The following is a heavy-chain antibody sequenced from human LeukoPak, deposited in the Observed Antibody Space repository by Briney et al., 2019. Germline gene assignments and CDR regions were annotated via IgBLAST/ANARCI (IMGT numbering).Heavy chain of an antibody. Sequence: PGGSLRLSCAASGFTISSNAMKWVRQGQGQGLEWGSIISVSGGSTDYEDYVKGRFTISRDNSKNTVYLQMNSLRAEDTAVYYCAKKGYTSTWLSPFDYWAQGTLVTVSS. CDR1: GFTISSNA. CDR2: ISVSGGST. D-gene: IGHD6-13*01. CDR3: AKKGYTSTWLSPFDY. V-gene: IGHV3-23*01. J-gene: IGHJ4*02.